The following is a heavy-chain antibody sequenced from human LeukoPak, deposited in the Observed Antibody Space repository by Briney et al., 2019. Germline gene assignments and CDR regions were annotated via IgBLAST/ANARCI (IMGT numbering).Heavy chain of an antibody. CDR2: INHSGST. CDR3: ARRPRYSSGWYYFDY. J-gene: IGHJ4*02. D-gene: IGHD6-19*01. V-gene: IGHV4-34*01. Sequence: SETLSLTCAVYGGSFSGDYWNWLRQPPGKGLEWIGEINHSGSTNSNPSLKSRVTISVDRSKNQFSLKLSSVTAADTAVYYCARRPRYSSGWYYFDYWGQGTLVTVSS. CDR1: GGSFSGDY.